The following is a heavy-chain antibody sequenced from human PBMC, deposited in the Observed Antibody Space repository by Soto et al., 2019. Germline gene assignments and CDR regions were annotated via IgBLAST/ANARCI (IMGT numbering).Heavy chain of an antibody. CDR1: GYTFTCYY. V-gene: IGHV1-2*04. Sequence: GASVKVSCKASGYTFTCYYMHWVRQAPGQGLEWMGWINPNSGGTNYAQKFQGWVTMTRDTSISTAYMELSRLRSDDTAVYYCASVGGSGSYTDHDAFDIWGQGTMVTVSS. CDR2: INPNSGGT. CDR3: ASVGGSGSYTDHDAFDI. D-gene: IGHD3-10*01. J-gene: IGHJ3*02.